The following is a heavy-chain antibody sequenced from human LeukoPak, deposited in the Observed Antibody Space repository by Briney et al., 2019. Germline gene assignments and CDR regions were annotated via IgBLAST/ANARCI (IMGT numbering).Heavy chain of an antibody. V-gene: IGHV3-23*01. CDR2: ISGSGGST. Sequence: GGSLRLSCAASGFTFSTYAMSWVRQAPGKGLEWVSTISGSGGSTYYAGSVTGRFTISRDNSKNTLYLQMNSLRAEDTALYYCAKGEGTTDYYYYYMDVWGKGTTVTVSS. CDR1: GFTFSTYA. D-gene: IGHD1-7*01. CDR3: AKGEGTTDYYYYYMDV. J-gene: IGHJ6*03.